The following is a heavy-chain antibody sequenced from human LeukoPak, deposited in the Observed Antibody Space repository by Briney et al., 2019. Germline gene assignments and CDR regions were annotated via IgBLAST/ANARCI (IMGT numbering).Heavy chain of an antibody. J-gene: IGHJ6*03. Sequence: KPSETLSLTCTVSGGSISSYYWSWIRQPPGKGLEWIGYIYYSGSTNYNPSLKSRVTISVDTSKNQFSLNLGSVTAADTAVYYCARDNRPYGGTPRTYYYYYMDVWGKGTTVTISS. CDR2: IYYSGST. CDR3: ARDNRPYGGTPRTYYYYYMDV. CDR1: GGSISSYY. V-gene: IGHV4-59*12. D-gene: IGHD4-23*01.